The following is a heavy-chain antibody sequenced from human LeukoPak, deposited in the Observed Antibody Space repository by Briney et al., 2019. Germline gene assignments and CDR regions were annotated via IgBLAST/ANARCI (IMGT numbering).Heavy chain of an antibody. Sequence: PSETLSLTCAVYGGSFSGYYWSWIRQPPGMGLEWFGEINHSGSTNYHPSLTSRVTITVDTSKTQCSLKLSSVTAADTAVYYCARRWGRGSYRRSSGHAFDIWGQGTMVTVSS. CDR1: GGSFSGYY. V-gene: IGHV4-34*01. CDR2: INHSGST. J-gene: IGHJ3*02. D-gene: IGHD1-26*01. CDR3: ARRWGRGSYRRSSGHAFDI.